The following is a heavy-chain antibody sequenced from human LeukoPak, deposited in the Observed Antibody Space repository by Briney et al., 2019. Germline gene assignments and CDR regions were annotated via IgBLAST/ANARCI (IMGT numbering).Heavy chain of an antibody. CDR2: INPSGGST. J-gene: IGHJ4*02. V-gene: IGHV1-46*01. CDR3: ARDTVVDY. CDR1: GYTFTSYS. Sequence: GASVKVSCKASGYTFTSYSIHWVRQAPGQGLEWMGIINPSGGSTTYAQRFQGRITMTRDTSTSTVYMELSSLRSEDTAVYYCARDTVVDYRGQGTLVTVSS. D-gene: IGHD4-23*01.